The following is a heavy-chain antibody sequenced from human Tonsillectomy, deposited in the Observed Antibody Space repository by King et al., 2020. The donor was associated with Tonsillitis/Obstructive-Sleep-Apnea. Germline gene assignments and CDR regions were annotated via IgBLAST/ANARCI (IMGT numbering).Heavy chain of an antibody. CDR2: INHSGST. J-gene: IGHJ4*02. CDR1: GGSFSGYY. V-gene: IGHV4-34*01. CDR3: ARGGQRDH. Sequence: VQLQQWGAGLLKPSETLSLTCAVYGGSFSGYYWSWIRQPPGKGLEWIGEINHSGSTNYNPSLKSRVTISVDTSKNQFSLQLSSVTAADTAVYYCARGGQRDHWGQGTLVTVSS. D-gene: IGHD5-24*01.